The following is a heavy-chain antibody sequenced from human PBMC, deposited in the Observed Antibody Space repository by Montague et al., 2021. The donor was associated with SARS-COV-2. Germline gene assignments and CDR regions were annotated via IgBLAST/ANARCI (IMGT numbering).Heavy chain of an antibody. Sequence: SETLSLTCSVSGGSTSNYYWTWIRQSPGKGLQWIGYIFYTGSTKFNPSLKSRVSMSLDTSKNHFSLGLRSVTAADTAVYYCARAQNTCFIANCVNYFEVWGLGALVTVSS. CDR3: ARAQNTCFIANCVNYFEV. D-gene: IGHD1-1*01. V-gene: IGHV4-59*08. CDR2: IFYTGST. CDR1: GGSTSNYY. J-gene: IGHJ4*02.